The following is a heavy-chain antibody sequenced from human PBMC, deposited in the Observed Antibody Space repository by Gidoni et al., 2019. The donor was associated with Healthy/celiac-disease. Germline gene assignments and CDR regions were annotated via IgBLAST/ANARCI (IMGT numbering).Heavy chain of an antibody. V-gene: IGHV4-34*01. CDR2: INHSGST. CDR1: GGSFSGYY. J-gene: IGHJ1*01. Sequence: QVQLQQWGAGLLKPSETLSLNCAVYGGSFSGYYWSWIRQPPGKGLEWIGEINHSGSTNYNPSLKSRVTISVDTSKNQFSLKLSSVTAADTAVYYCASQRGVGQAYFQHWGQGTLVTVSS. CDR3: ASQRGVGQAYFQH. D-gene: IGHD3-10*01.